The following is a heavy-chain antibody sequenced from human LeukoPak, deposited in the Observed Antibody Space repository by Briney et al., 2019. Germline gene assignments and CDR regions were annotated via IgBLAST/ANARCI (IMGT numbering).Heavy chain of an antibody. D-gene: IGHD5-12*01. CDR1: GGSISGYY. CDR2: IYYSGST. V-gene: IGHV4-59*01. Sequence: SETLSLTCTVSGGSISGYYWSWIRQPPGKGLEWIGYIYYSGSTNYNPPFKSRVTISVDTSKNQFSLKLSSVTAADTAVYYCARDDQGGYDNWGQGTLVTVSS. CDR3: ARDDQGGYDN. J-gene: IGHJ4*02.